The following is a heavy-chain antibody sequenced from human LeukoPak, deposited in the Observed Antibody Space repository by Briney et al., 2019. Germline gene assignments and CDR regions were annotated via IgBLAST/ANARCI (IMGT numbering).Heavy chain of an antibody. D-gene: IGHD2-2*02. CDR2: IRYDGSNR. V-gene: IGHV3-30*02. J-gene: IGHJ4*02. CDR1: GFTFSNYG. CDR3: AKEYCSSTSCYRYVDY. Sequence: GGSLRLSCAASGFTFSNYGMHWVRQAPGKGLEWVAFIRYDGSNRYYADSVKGRFTISRDNSKNTLYLQMNSLRAEDTAVYYCAKEYCSSTSCYRYVDYWGQGTLVTVSS.